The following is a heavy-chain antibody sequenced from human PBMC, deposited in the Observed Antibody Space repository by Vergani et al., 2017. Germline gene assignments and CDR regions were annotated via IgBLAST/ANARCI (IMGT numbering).Heavy chain of an antibody. J-gene: IGHJ4*02. D-gene: IGHD6-13*01. V-gene: IGHV3-23*01. CDR2: ISGSGGST. CDR3: AKDPXPHRAGIAAAGTTH. CDR1: GFTFSSYA. Sequence: EVQLLESGGGLVQPGGSLRLSCAASGFTFSSYAMSWVRQAPGKGLEWVSAISGSGGSTYYADSVKGRFTISRDNSTNTLYLQMNSLRAEDTAVYYCAKDPXPHRAGIAAAGTTHWGQGTLVTVSS.